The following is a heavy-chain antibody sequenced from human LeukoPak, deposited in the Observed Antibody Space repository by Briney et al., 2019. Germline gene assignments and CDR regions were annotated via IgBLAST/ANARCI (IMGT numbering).Heavy chain of an antibody. V-gene: IGHV4-59*12. Sequence: RPSETLSLTCTVSGGSISSYYWSWIRQPPGKGLEWIGYIYYSGSTNYNPSLKSRVTISVDTSKNQFSLKLSSVTAADTAVYYCASMLSRGLGSGWYFDYWGQGTLVTVSS. J-gene: IGHJ4*02. CDR2: IYYSGST. CDR1: GGSISSYY. D-gene: IGHD6-19*01. CDR3: ASMLSRGLGSGWYFDY.